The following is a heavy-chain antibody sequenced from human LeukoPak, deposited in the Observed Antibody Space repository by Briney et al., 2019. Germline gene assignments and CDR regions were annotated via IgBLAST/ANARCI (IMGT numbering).Heavy chain of an antibody. J-gene: IGHJ4*02. CDR3: AKDLLWVALDY. D-gene: IGHD3-10*01. V-gene: IGHV3-23*01. CDR2: ISGSGGST. Sequence: GGTLRLSCAASGFTFSTYGMSWVRQAPGEGLEWVSSISGSGGSTYYADSVKGRVTISRDNSRNMLFLQMNSLRADDTAVYYCAKDLLWVALDYWRRGTVVTVS. CDR1: GFTFSTYG.